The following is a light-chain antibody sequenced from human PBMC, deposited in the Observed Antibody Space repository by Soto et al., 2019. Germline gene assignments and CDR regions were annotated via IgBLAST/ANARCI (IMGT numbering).Light chain of an antibody. CDR3: QHYNNWPLT. CDR2: ATS. J-gene: IGKJ4*01. Sequence: EIVMTQSPATLSVSPGERASLSCRASQSVSSNLAWYQQKPGQTPRLLIYATSTRATGIPARFSGSGSGTEFTLTISSLQSEDFAVYYCQHYNNWPLTFGGGTEVEIK. CDR1: QSVSSN. V-gene: IGKV3-15*01.